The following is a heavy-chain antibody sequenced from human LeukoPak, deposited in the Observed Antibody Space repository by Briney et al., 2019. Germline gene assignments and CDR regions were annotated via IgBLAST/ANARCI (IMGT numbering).Heavy chain of an antibody. CDR2: IIASSGAT. V-gene: IGHV3-23*01. D-gene: IGHD5-12*01. CDR1: GFSFNNYA. J-gene: IGHJ4*01. Sequence: PGGSLRLSCAASGFSFNNYAMNWVRQAPGKGLEGVSIIIASSGATVYADSVKGRFTISRDISKNTLYLQMNNLRVEDTAVYYCVKGAYDYIEVAYFDFWGQGILVTVSS. CDR3: VKGAYDYIEVAYFDF.